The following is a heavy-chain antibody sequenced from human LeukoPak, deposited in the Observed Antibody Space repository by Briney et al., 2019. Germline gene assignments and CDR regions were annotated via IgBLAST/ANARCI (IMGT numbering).Heavy chain of an antibody. CDR1: GGSFSGYY. CDR2: IYHSGST. J-gene: IGHJ6*02. V-gene: IGHV4-34*01. Sequence: SETLSLTCAVYGGSFSGYYWSWIRQPPGKGLEWIGEIYHSGSTNYNPSLKSRVTISVDTSKNQFSLKLSSVTAADTAVYYCARGPHGMDVWGQGTTVTVSS. CDR3: ARGPHGMDV.